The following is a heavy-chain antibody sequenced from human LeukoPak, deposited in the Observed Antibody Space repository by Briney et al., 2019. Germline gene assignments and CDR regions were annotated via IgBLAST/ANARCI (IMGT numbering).Heavy chain of an antibody. J-gene: IGHJ4*02. CDR3: ASDYYDSSGYYRRAY. V-gene: IGHV1-2*02. D-gene: IGHD3-22*01. CDR1: GYTFTGYY. CDR2: INPNSGGT. Sequence: GASVKVSCKASGYTFTGYYMHWVRQAPGQGLERMGWINPNSGGTNYAQKFQGRVTMTRDTSISTAYMELSRLRSDDTAVYYCASDYYDSSGYYRRAYWGQGTLVTVSS.